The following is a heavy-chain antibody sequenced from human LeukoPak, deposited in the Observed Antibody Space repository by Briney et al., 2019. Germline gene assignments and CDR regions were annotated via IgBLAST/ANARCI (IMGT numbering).Heavy chain of an antibody. Sequence: PGGSLRLSCAASGFDFSTYAMSWVRQAPGKGLEWVSSISSSSSYIYYADSVKGRFTISRDNAKNSLYLQMNSLRAEDTAVYYCARDGQDFMVATGGFDYWGQGTLVTVSS. J-gene: IGHJ4*02. CDR3: ARDGQDFMVATGGFDY. CDR1: GFDFSTYA. D-gene: IGHD5-12*01. CDR2: ISSSSSYI. V-gene: IGHV3-21*01.